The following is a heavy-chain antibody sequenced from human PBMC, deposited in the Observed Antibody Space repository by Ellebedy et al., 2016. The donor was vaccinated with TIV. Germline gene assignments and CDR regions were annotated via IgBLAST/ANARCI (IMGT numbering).Heavy chain of an antibody. CDR1: GFTFSFYG. CDR3: ARTHDDYGGNWAFDY. Sequence: GESLKISCAASGFTFSFYGMHWVRQAPGKGLEWVAVIWYDGSNKYYAGSVKGRFTISRDNSKNTLYLQMNSLRAEDTAVYYCARTHDDYGGNWAFDYWGQGTLVTVSS. D-gene: IGHD4-23*01. J-gene: IGHJ4*02. V-gene: IGHV3-33*01. CDR2: IWYDGSNK.